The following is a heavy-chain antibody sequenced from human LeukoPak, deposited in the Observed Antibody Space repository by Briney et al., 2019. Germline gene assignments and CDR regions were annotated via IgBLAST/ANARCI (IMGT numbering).Heavy chain of an antibody. V-gene: IGHV3-23*01. CDR1: GFTFSSYG. CDR2: ISGSGGST. CDR3: AKDLLGDYGAFDI. J-gene: IGHJ3*02. D-gene: IGHD4-17*01. Sequence: GGSLRLSCVASGFTFSSYGMSWVRQAPGKGLEWVSAISGSGGSTYYADSVKGRFTISRDNSKNTLYLQMNSLRAEDTAVYYCAKDLLGDYGAFDIWGQGTMVTVSS.